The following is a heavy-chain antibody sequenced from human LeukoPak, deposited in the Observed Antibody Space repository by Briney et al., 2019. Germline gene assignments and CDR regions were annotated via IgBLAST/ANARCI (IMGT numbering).Heavy chain of an antibody. CDR3: TRVVYSSGYSQGFDI. V-gene: IGHV3-66*01. J-gene: IGHJ3*02. Sequence: VIYSGGSTYYADSVKGRFTISRDNSKNTLYLQMNSLRAEDMAVYYCTRVVYSSGYSQGFDIWGQGTMVTVSS. CDR2: IYSGGST. D-gene: IGHD6-19*01.